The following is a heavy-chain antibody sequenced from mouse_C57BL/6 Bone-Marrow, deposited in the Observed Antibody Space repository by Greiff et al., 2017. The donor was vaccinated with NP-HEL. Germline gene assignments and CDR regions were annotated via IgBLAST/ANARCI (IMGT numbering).Heavy chain of an antibody. CDR3: ARYGTGDGY. CDR1: GYSFTSYG. Sequence: VQRVESGAELARPGASVKLSCKASGYSFTSYGISWVKQRTGQGLEWIGEIYPRSGNTYYNEKFKGKATLTADKSSSTAYMELRSLTSEDSAVYFCARYGTGDGYWGQGTTLTVSS. CDR2: IYPRSGNT. D-gene: IGHD1-1*01. J-gene: IGHJ2*01. V-gene: IGHV1-81*01.